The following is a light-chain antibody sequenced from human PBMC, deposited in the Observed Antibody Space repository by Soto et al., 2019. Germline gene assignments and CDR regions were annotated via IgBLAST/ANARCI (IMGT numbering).Light chain of an antibody. V-gene: IGLV2-18*02. J-gene: IGLJ1*01. CDR1: SSDVGSYNR. CDR2: DVT. Sequence: QSALTQPASVSGSPEQSITIACTGTSSDVGSYNRVSWYQQAPGTAPKLIIHDVTNRPSGVPDRFSGSKSGNTASLTISGLQTEDEADYYCNSYTTSSTYVFGTGTKVTVL. CDR3: NSYTTSSTYV.